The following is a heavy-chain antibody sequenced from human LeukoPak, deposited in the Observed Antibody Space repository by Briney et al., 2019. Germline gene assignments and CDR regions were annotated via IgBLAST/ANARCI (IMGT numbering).Heavy chain of an antibody. D-gene: IGHD3-22*01. CDR1: GGTFSSYA. Sequence: SVKVSCKASGGTFSSYAISWVRQAPGQGLEWMGGIIPIFGTANYAQKLQGRVTITADASTSTAYMELSSLRSEDTAVYYCARRADSSGTYYYYYMDVWGEGTTVTVSS. CDR3: ARRADSSGTYYYYYMDV. CDR2: IIPIFGTA. V-gene: IGHV1-69*01. J-gene: IGHJ6*03.